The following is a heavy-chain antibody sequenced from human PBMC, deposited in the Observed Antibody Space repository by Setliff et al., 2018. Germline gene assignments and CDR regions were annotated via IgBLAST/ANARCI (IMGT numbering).Heavy chain of an antibody. Sequence: ASVKVSCKASGYTFTTYYMHWVRQAPGQGLEWMAWVRDNNGNTNYAKSFQGRVTMNTDTSTSTAYMELGSLTSDDTAVYYCARDRKSSPEHYYFDYWGQGTLVTVSS. J-gene: IGHJ4*02. CDR1: GYTFTTYY. CDR3: ARDRKSSPEHYYFDY. CDR2: VRDNNGNT. V-gene: IGHV1-18*04.